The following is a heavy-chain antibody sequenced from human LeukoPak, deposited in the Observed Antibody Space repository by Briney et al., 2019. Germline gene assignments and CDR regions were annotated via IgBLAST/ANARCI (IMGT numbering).Heavy chain of an antibody. CDR3: ARVYYYDSSGRYDY. CDR2: INPNSGGT. D-gene: IGHD3-22*01. Sequence: ASVKVSCKASGYTFTGYYMHWVRQAPGQGLEWMGRINPNSGGTNYAQKFQGRVTMTRDTSISTAYMELSRLRSDDTAVYYCARVYYYDSSGRYDYWGQGTLVTVPS. V-gene: IGHV1-2*06. CDR1: GYTFTGYY. J-gene: IGHJ4*02.